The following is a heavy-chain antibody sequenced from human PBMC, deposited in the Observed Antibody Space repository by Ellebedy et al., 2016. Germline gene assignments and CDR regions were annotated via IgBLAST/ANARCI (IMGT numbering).Heavy chain of an antibody. CDR2: IYNSGRT. D-gene: IGHD3-9*01. CDR1: GGSFSSSSYY. J-gene: IGHJ4*02. V-gene: IGHV4-39*07. CDR3: ARFDDVLTRYYDC. Sequence: SETLSLTCTVSGGSFSSSSYYWGWIRQPPGKGLEWIGSIYNSGRTYYKPSFKSRVRISLDTSKNQFSLKLNSVTAADTAVYYCARFDDVLTRYYDCWGQGTLVTVSS.